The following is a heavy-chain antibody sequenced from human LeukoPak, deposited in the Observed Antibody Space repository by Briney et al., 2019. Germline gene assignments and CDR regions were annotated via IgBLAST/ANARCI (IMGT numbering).Heavy chain of an antibody. CDR1: GFTFSSYN. J-gene: IGHJ4*02. CDR2: ISRSSGTK. Sequence: GGSLRLSCAASGFTFSSYNMNWVRQAPGKGLEWVSYISRSSGTKYYADSVKGRFTISRDNAKNPLYLQMNSLRAEDTAVYYCASLADGSGSYKDYWGQGTLVTVSS. CDR3: ASLADGSGSYKDY. D-gene: IGHD3-10*01. V-gene: IGHV3-48*01.